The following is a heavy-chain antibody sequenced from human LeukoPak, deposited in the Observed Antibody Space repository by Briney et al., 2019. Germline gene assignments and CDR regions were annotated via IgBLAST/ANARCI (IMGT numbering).Heavy chain of an antibody. J-gene: IGHJ4*02. CDR2: IYHSGST. V-gene: IGHV4-4*02. CDR3: ASAGSYHGYYFDY. D-gene: IGHD1-26*01. Sequence: SETLSLTCAVSGGSISSSNWWSWVRQPPGKGLEWIGEIYHSGSTNYNPSPKSRVTISVDTSKNQFSLKLSSVTAADTAVYYCASAGSYHGYYFDYWGQGTLVTVSS. CDR1: GGSISSSNW.